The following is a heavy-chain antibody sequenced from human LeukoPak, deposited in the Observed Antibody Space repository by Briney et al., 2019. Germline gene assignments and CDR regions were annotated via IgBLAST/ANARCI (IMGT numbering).Heavy chain of an antibody. CDR3: VRDNYESSGYYYSFDY. J-gene: IGHJ4*02. CDR1: RYTFSSYW. CDR2: INDDGSST. V-gene: IGHV3-74*01. D-gene: IGHD3-22*01. Sequence: GGSLRLSCAASRYTFSSYWMHWVRHAPGKGLVWVSRINDDGSSTTYADSVKGRFTISRDNAKNTLYLQMNSLRAEDTAVYYCVRDNYESSGYYYSFDYWGQGTLVTVSS.